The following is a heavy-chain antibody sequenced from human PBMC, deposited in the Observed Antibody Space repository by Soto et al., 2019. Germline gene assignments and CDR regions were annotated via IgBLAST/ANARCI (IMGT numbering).Heavy chain of an antibody. D-gene: IGHD3-16*01. CDR2: ISYDGSRK. J-gene: IGHJ4*02. CDR1: RFTFSSYG. Sequence: QVQLVESGGGVVQPGRSLRLSCAATRFTFSSYGMHWVRQAPGKGLEWVAVISYDGSRKYYADSVKGRFTISRDNTKSTLYLQMNSLGADDMAVYYCVKDRVESGLGEVDYWGQGTLVTVSS. CDR3: VKDRVESGLGEVDY. V-gene: IGHV3-30*18.